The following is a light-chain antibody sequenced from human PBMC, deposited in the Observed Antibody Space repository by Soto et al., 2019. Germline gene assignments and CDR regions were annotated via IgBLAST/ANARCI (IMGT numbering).Light chain of an antibody. CDR3: QQYDSSWT. CDR2: DVS. J-gene: IGKJ1*01. V-gene: IGKV3-20*01. CDR1: QSVPSNF. Sequence: EIVLTQSPGPLSLSPGERATLYCRASQSVPSNFLAWYQQRPGQAPTLLIYDVSRRAAGIPDRFSGSGSGTDFTLTISRLEPEDFAVYYCQQYDSSWTFGQGTKVEIK.